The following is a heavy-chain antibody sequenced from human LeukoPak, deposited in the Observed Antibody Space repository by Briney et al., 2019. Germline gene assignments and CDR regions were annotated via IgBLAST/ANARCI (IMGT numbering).Heavy chain of an antibody. CDR3: AKAKKRSITMIVVVIGPPGAYYGMDV. CDR2: ISGSGGST. CDR1: GFTFSSYA. D-gene: IGHD3-22*01. J-gene: IGHJ6*02. V-gene: IGHV3-23*01. Sequence: GGSLRLSCAASGFTFSSYAMSWVRQAPGKGLEWVSAISGSGGSTYCADSVKGRFTISRDNSKNTLYLQMNSLRAEDTAVYYCAKAKKRSITMIVVVIGPPGAYYGMDVWGQGTTVTVSS.